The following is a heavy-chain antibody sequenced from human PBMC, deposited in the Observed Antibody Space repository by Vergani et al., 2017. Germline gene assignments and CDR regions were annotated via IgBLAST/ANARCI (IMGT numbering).Heavy chain of an antibody. CDR1: GFTFNHYA. Sequence: EVQLLESGGDLVQPGGSLRLSCAASGFTFNHYAMNWVRQAPGKGLEWVSGISGSGGSTYYAGSVKGRFTISRDSSKNTLYLQMNSLSAGDTAVYYCAKANPRNRGYDYLYYYHAMDVWGQETTVTVSS. CDR2: ISGSGGST. D-gene: IGHD5-12*01. CDR3: AKANPRNRGYDYLYYYHAMDV. J-gene: IGHJ6*02. V-gene: IGHV3-23*01.